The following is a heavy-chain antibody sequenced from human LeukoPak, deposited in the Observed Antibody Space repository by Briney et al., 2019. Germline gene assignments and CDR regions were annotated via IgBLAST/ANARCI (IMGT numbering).Heavy chain of an antibody. Sequence: GGSLRLSCAASGFTFSSYSMNWVRQAPGKGLEWVSSISSSSSYIYYADSVKGRFTISRDNAMNSLYLQMNSLRADDTAVYYCAKETYSSGWYGWFDPWGQGTLATVSS. CDR3: AKETYSSGWYGWFDP. J-gene: IGHJ5*02. CDR2: ISSSSSYI. CDR1: GFTFSSYS. D-gene: IGHD6-19*01. V-gene: IGHV3-21*04.